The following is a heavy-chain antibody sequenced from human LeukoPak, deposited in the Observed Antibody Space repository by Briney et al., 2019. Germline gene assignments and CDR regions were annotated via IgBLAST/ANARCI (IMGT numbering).Heavy chain of an antibody. CDR1: GFSFSTHG. D-gene: IGHD2-21*01. CDR3: AKGFSTLWVNYFDD. Sequence: GGSLRLSCVASGFSFSTHGMHWARQAPGKGLEWVAVIWHDGRSIYNEDSVKGRFTISRDTSENTVYLQMNSLRAEDTAVYYCAKGFSTLWVNYFDDWGQGTPVTVSS. CDR2: IWHDGRSI. V-gene: IGHV3-33*06. J-gene: IGHJ4*02.